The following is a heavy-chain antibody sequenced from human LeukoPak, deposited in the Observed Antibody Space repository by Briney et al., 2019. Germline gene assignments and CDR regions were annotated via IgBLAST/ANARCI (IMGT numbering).Heavy chain of an antibody. CDR1: GFTFSTYE. Sequence: PGGSLRLSCVASGFTFSTYEMNWVRQAPGKGLEWVSNIGDRGGPIHYADSVKGRFTISRDNAKNSLYLQMSSLRAEDTAVYYCAMRVPYYGMDVWGQGTTVTVSS. CDR3: AMRVPYYGMDV. J-gene: IGHJ6*02. CDR2: IGDRGGPI. V-gene: IGHV3-48*03. D-gene: IGHD2-21*01.